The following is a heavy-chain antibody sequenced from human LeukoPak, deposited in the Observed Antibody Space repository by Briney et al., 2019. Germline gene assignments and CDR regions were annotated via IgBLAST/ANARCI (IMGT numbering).Heavy chain of an antibody. D-gene: IGHD3-10*01. Sequence: GGSLRLSCAASGFTFSSYSMNWVRQAPGKGLEWVSSISSSSSYIYYADSVKGRFTISRDNAKNSLYLQMNSLRAEDTAVYYCAREPHYYGSGSYYYGDYFDYWGQGTLVTVSS. J-gene: IGHJ4*02. CDR1: GFTFSSYS. CDR2: ISSSSSYI. CDR3: AREPHYYGSGSYYYGDYFDY. V-gene: IGHV3-21*01.